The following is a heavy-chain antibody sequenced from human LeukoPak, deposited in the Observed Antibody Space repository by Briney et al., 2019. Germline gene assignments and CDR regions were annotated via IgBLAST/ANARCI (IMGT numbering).Heavy chain of an antibody. V-gene: IGHV3-30*01. D-gene: IGHD7-27*01. Sequence: PGRSLRLSCAASGFTFSSYAMHWVRQAPGKGLEWVAVISYDGSNKYYADSVKGRFTISRDNSKNTLYLQMNSLRAEDTAVYYCAREWGSGYFDYWSQGTLVTVSS. CDR3: AREWGSGYFDY. CDR2: ISYDGSNK. J-gene: IGHJ4*02. CDR1: GFTFSSYA.